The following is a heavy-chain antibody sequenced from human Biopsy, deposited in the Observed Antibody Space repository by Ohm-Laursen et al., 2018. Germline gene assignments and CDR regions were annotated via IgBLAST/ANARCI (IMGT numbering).Heavy chain of an antibody. Sequence: SDTLSLTCTVSGGSIGSFFWSWIRQPPGKGLEWIGYIYYSGSTNYNPSLRSRVTISVDRSKNQFSLELSSVTAADTAVYYCARVGAGAPSIDYFEYWGQGALVTVSS. CDR2: IYYSGST. D-gene: IGHD1-26*01. J-gene: IGHJ4*02. CDR3: ARVGAGAPSIDYFEY. CDR1: GGSIGSFF. V-gene: IGHV4-59*07.